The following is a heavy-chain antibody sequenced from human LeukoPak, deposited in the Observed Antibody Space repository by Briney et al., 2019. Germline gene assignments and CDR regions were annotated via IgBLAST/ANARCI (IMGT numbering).Heavy chain of an antibody. V-gene: IGHV3-7*01. D-gene: IGHD2-15*01. J-gene: IGHJ3*02. CDR2: IKPDGSDK. CDR1: GFTFSHYW. CDR3: ARGDMWAFDM. Sequence: PGGSLRLSCAASGFTFSHYWMSWVRQTPGKGLEWVANIKPDGSDKYYVDSVKGRFTISRDNAKNSLYLQMDSLRAEDTAVYYCARGDMWAFDMWGQGTMVTVSS.